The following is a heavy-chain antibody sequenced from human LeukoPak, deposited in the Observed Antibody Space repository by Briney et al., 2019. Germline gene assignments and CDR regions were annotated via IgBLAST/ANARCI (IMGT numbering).Heavy chain of an antibody. CDR3: ARGEQWELLPTR. V-gene: IGHV3-53*01. Sequence: GGSLRLSCAASGFTVSSNYMSWVRQAPGKGLEWVSVIYSGGSTYYADSVKGRFTISRDNSKNTLYLQMNSLRAEDTAVYYCARGEQWELLPTRWGQGTLVTVSS. D-gene: IGHD1-26*01. CDR1: GFTVSSNY. J-gene: IGHJ4*02. CDR2: IYSGGST.